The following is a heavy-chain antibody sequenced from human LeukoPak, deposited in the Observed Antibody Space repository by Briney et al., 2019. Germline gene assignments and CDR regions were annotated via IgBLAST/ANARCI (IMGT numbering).Heavy chain of an antibody. J-gene: IGHJ4*02. CDR1: GFTFSSYG. V-gene: IGHV3-33*01. CDR2: IWYDGSNK. D-gene: IGHD3-22*01. Sequence: PGGSLRLSCAASGFTFSSYGMHWVRQAPGKGLEWVAVIWYDGSNKYYADSVKGRFTISRDNSKNTLYLQMNSLRAEDTAVYYCARRIPGFYDSSGLIDYWGQGTLVTVSS. CDR3: ARRIPGFYDSSGLIDY.